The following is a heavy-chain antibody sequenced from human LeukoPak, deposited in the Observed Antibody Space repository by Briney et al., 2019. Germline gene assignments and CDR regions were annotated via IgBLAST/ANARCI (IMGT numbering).Heavy chain of an antibody. D-gene: IGHD6-13*01. CDR2: ISYDGSNK. CDR1: GFPFSSYA. V-gene: IGHV3-30*18. Sequence: GRSLRLSCAASGFPFSSYAVSWVRQAPGKGLEWVAVISYDGSNKYYADSVKGRFTISRDNSKNTLYLQMNSLRAEDTAVYYCAKGLGAAGGYWGQGTLVTVSS. CDR3: AKGLGAAGGY. J-gene: IGHJ4*02.